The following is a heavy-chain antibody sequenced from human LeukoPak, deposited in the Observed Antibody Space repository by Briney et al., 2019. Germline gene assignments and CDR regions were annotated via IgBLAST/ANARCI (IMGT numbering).Heavy chain of an antibody. V-gene: IGHV3-30*18. CDR1: GFTFSNYW. CDR2: ISYNGNSK. J-gene: IGHJ5*02. Sequence: GGSLRLSCAASGFTFSNYWMGWVRQAPGKGLEWVAMISYNGNSKYYGDSVKGRFTISRDNSKNTLYLQMDTLRAEDTAVYYCAKDWGSSGWYNYFDPWGQGTLVTVSS. D-gene: IGHD6-19*01. CDR3: AKDWGSSGWYNYFDP.